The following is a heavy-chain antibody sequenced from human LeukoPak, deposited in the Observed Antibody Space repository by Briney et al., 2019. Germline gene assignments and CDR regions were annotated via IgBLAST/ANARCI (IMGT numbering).Heavy chain of an antibody. V-gene: IGHV1-2*02. CDR3: ATGNYYGSGTPNFDY. CDR2: INPNSGGT. J-gene: IGHJ4*02. CDR1: GYTFTGYY. D-gene: IGHD3-10*01. Sequence: ASVKVSCKASGYTFTGYYMHWVRQAPGQGLEWMGWINPNSGGTNYAQKFQGRVTMTRDTSISTAYMELSSLRSEDTAVYYCATGNYYGSGTPNFDYWGQGTLVTVSS.